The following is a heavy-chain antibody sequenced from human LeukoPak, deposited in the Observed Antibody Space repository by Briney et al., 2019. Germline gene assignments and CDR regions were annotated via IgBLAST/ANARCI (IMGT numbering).Heavy chain of an antibody. CDR2: ISSSSSYI. CDR1: GFTFSSYS. CDR3: ARDYWNDGYMDV. V-gene: IGHV3-21*01. Sequence: GGSLRLSCAASGFTFSSYSMNWVRQAPGKGLEWVSSISSSSSYIYYADSVKGRFTISRDNAKNSLYLQMNSLRAEDTAVYYCARDYWNDGYMDVWGKGTTVTVSS. J-gene: IGHJ6*03. D-gene: IGHD1-1*01.